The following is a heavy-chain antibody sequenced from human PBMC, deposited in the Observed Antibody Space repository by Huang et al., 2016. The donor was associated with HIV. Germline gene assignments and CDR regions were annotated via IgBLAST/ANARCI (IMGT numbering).Heavy chain of an antibody. J-gene: IGHJ4*02. Sequence: EVQLVQSGAEVKKPGESLKISCKASGYSFSTNWIVWVRQMPGKGLEWMGIIYPGDSPDDSDTRYSPSFQGQVTISADKSISTAYLRWSSLKASDTAIYYCARRVDGYKLDYWGQGTLVAVSS. CDR3: ARRVDGYKLDY. V-gene: IGHV5-51*03. CDR2: IYPGDSPDDSDT. CDR1: GYSFSTNW. D-gene: IGHD3-22*01.